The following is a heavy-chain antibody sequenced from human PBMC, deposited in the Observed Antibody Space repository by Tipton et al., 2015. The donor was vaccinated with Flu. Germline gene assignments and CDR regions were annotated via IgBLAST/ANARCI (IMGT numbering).Heavy chain of an antibody. Sequence: TLSLTCSVSGDSINGHFWSWSRQPPGKGLEWIGYIHYSGSTSYNPSLKSRVTMSVDTSKNQFSLKLSSVTAADTAVDYCRRSGACSGGNWGQGTLVTVSS. CDR3: RRSGACSGGN. J-gene: IGHJ4*02. CDR1: GDSINGHF. V-gene: IGHV4-59*11. D-gene: IGHD3-10*02. CDR2: IHYSGST.